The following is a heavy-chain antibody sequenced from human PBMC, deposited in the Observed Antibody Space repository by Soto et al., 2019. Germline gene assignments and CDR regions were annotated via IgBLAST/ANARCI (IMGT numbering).Heavy chain of an antibody. D-gene: IGHD4-17*01. CDR2: IYYSGST. CDR1: GGSISSGGYY. Sequence: PSETLSLTCTVSGGSISSGGYYWSWIRQHPGKGLEWIGYIYYSGSTYYNPSLKSRVTISVDTSKNQFSLKLSSVTAADTAVYYCARESGYGDYTNYGMDVWGQGTTVTVSS. J-gene: IGHJ6*02. V-gene: IGHV4-31*03. CDR3: ARESGYGDYTNYGMDV.